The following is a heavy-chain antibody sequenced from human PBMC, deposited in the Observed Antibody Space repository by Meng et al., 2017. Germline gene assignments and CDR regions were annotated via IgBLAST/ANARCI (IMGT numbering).Heavy chain of an antibody. Sequence: GESLKISCAASGFTFSSYGMHWVRQAPGKGLEWVAVIWYDGSNKYYADSVKGRFTISRDNSKNTLYLQMNSLRAEDTAVYYCARERVRGVIPPHFDYWGQGKLVNGAS. V-gene: IGHV3-33*01. CDR3: ARERVRGVIPPHFDY. J-gene: IGHJ4*02. D-gene: IGHD3-10*01. CDR1: GFTFSSYG. CDR2: IWYDGSNK.